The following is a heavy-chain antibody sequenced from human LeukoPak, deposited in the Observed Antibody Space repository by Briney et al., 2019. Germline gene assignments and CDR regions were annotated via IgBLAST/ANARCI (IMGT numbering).Heavy chain of an antibody. J-gene: IGHJ4*02. CDR1: GYIFSTYW. V-gene: IGHV3-74*01. Sequence: GGPLTLFCRASGYIFSTYWMHWPRHATGKAVVWVSHINTDGSSTHYADSVKGRFTISRDNAENTLYLQMNSLRVDDTAVYYCVRDQSGAGPTTADYWGRGALVSVSA. CDR3: VRDQSGAGPTTADY. D-gene: IGHD1-26*01. CDR2: INTDGSST.